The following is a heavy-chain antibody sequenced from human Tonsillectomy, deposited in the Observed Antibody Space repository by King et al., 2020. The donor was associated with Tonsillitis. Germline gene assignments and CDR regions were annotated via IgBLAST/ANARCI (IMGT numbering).Heavy chain of an antibody. CDR3: ARRTNYDILTGYAFDI. D-gene: IGHD3-9*01. V-gene: IGHV4-59*08. J-gene: IGHJ3*02. Sequence: VQLQESGPGLVKASETLSLTCTVSGGSISSYYWSWIRQPPGKGLEWIGYIYYSGSTNYNPSLKSLVSISVDTSKNQFSLKLNTVTAADPAVYYCARRTNYDILTGYAFDIWGQGTMVTVSS. CDR1: GGSISSYY. CDR2: IYYSGST.